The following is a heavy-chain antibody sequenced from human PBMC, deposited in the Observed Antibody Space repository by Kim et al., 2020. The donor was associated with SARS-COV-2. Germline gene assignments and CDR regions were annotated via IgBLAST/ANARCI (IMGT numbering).Heavy chain of an antibody. D-gene: IGHD3-16*01. V-gene: IGHV1-69*13. CDR1: GGTFSSYA. Sequence: SVKVSCKASGGTFSSYAISWVRQAPGQGLEWMGGIIPIFGTANYAQKFQGRVTITADESTSTAYMELSSLRSEDTAVYYCARGAYDYVYYYYYGMDVWGQGTTVTVSS. J-gene: IGHJ6*02. CDR2: IIPIFGTA. CDR3: ARGAYDYVYYYYYGMDV.